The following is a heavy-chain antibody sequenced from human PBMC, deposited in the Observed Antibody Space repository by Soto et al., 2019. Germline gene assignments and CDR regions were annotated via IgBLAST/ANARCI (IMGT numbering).Heavy chain of an antibody. J-gene: IGHJ6*02. CDR2: INAGNGNT. V-gene: IGHV1-3*01. CDR1: GYTFTSYA. D-gene: IGHD2-15*01. Sequence: QVQLVQSGAEVKKPGASVKVSCKASGYTFTSYAIHWVRQAPGQRLEWMGWINAGNGNTKYSQKFQGRVTITRDTSVSTAYMELSSLRSEDTAVYYCARVGAGIVGGMDVWGQGTTVTVSS. CDR3: ARVGAGIVGGMDV.